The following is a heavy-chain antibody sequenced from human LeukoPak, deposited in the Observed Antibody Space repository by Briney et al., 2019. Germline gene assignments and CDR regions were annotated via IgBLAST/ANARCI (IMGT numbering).Heavy chain of an antibody. CDR2: IKQDGSEK. Sequence: PGGSLRLSCAASGFTFSSYGMHWVRQAPGKGLEWVANIKQDGSEKYYVDSVRGRFTISRDNAKNSLYLQMNSLRAEDTAVYYCAVCSWYHYYYYMDVWGKGTTVTVSS. J-gene: IGHJ6*03. CDR3: AVCSWYHYYYYMDV. V-gene: IGHV3-7*01. CDR1: GFTFSSYG. D-gene: IGHD6-13*01.